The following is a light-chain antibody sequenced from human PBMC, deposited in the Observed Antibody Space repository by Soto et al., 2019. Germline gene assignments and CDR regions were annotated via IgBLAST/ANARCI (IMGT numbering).Light chain of an antibody. CDR1: QGIGNY. V-gene: IGKV1-27*01. J-gene: IGKJ1*01. CDR2: AAS. Sequence: DIQMTQSPSSLSASVGDRVTITCRASQGIGNYLAWYQQKPGKVPTLLIYAASTLQSGVPSRFSGSGSGTDFTLTISSLQPEDVATYYCQKYNVVPRTFGQGTKVEIK. CDR3: QKYNVVPRT.